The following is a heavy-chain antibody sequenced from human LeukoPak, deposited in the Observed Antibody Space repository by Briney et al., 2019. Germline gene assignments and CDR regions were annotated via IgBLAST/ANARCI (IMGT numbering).Heavy chain of an antibody. CDR1: GFTFSSYA. CDR2: ISGSGGST. Sequence: PGGSLRLSCAASGFTFSSYAMSWVRQAPGKGLEWVSAISGSGGSTYYADSVKGRFTISRDNSKNTLYLQMNSVRAEDTAVYYCAKGSSSRDYYYGMDVWGQGTTVTVSS. D-gene: IGHD6-6*01. J-gene: IGHJ6*02. CDR3: AKGSSSRDYYYGMDV. V-gene: IGHV3-23*01.